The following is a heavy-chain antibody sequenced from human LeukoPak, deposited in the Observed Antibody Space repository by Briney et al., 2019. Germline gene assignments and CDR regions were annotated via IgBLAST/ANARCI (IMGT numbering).Heavy chain of an antibody. D-gene: IGHD1-26*01. CDR1: RFTLSGFW. J-gene: IGHJ6*03. CDR2: IYRDGSEK. Sequence: PGESLKISCAASRFTLSGFWMSWVRQAPGKGLEWVANIYRDGSEKYYVDSVKGRFTISRDNAKNSLYLQMNSLGVDDTAVYYCARGGSGRKYYYMDVWGKGTTVTVSS. CDR3: ARGGSGRKYYYMDV. V-gene: IGHV3-7*04.